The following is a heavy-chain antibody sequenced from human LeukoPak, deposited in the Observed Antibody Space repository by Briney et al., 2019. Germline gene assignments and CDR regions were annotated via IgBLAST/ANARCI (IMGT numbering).Heavy chain of an antibody. V-gene: IGHV4-59*01. J-gene: IGHJ4*02. CDR2: IYYSGST. D-gene: IGHD3-22*01. Sequence: SETLSLTCTVSGGSISSYYWSWIRQPLGKGLEWIGYIYYSGSTNYNPSLKSRVTISVDTSKNQFSLKLSSVTAADTAVYYCARGISSGYYLYYFDYWGQGTLVTVSS. CDR3: ARGISSGYYLYYFDY. CDR1: GGSISSYY.